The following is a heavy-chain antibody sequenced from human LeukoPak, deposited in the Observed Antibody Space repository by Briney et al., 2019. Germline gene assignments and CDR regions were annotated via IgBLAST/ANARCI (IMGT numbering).Heavy chain of an antibody. CDR2: IYTSGST. D-gene: IGHD6-19*01. V-gene: IGHV4-4*07. CDR1: GGSISSYY. CDR3: ARATIAVAFFDY. Sequence: SSETLSLTCTVSGGSISSYYWSWIRQSAGKGLEWIGRIYTSGSTNYNPSLKSRVTISVDTSKNQFSLKLSSVTAADTAVYYCARATIAVAFFDYWGQGTLVTVSS. J-gene: IGHJ4*02.